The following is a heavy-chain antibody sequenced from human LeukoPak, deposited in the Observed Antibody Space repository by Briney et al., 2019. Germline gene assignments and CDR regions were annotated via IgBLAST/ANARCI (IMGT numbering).Heavy chain of an antibody. CDR3: ARELVAVAGTPFDY. CDR2: IKQDGSEK. Sequence: PGGSLRLSCAASGFTFSSYWMSWVRQAPGKGLEWVANIKQDGSEKYYVDSVKGRFTISRDNAKNSLYLQMNSLRAEDTAVYYCARELVAVAGTPFDYWGQGTLVTVSS. J-gene: IGHJ4*02. CDR1: GFTFSSYW. V-gene: IGHV3-7*03. D-gene: IGHD6-19*01.